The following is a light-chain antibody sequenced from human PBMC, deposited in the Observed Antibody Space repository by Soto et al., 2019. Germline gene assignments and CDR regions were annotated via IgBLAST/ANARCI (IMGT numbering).Light chain of an antibody. Sequence: QSALTQPASVSGSPGQSITISCSGTSSDIGNADFVSWYQQHSGNAPKLLIYEVSKRPSGVSGRFSGSKSGNTASLTISGLQAEDEAEYYCCSYAGRINWLCGGGTKLTVL. CDR2: EVS. CDR3: CSYAGRINWL. CDR1: SSDIGNADF. J-gene: IGLJ3*02. V-gene: IGLV2-23*02.